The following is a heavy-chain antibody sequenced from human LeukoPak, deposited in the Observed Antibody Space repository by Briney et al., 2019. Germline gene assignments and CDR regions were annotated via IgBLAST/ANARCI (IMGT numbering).Heavy chain of an antibody. V-gene: IGHV4-31*03. D-gene: IGHD3-16*01. CDR1: GASITSDDFY. CDR3: ARGPPFAS. CDR2: IYYTGST. J-gene: IGHJ1*01. Sequence: SQTLSLTCTVPGASITSDDFYWNWIRQHPGKGLEWIGYIYYTGSTYYNSSLKSRVTISIDTSKNQFSLNLSSVTAADTAVYYCARGPPFASWGQGTLVTVSS.